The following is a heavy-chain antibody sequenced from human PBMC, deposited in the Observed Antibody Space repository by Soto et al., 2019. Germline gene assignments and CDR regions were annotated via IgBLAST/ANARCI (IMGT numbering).Heavy chain of an antibody. V-gene: IGHV3-72*01. CDR3: TIVGRLTTPYYTDY. Sequence: EVQLVESGGGLVQPEGSLRLSCVASGFTFSDHYMDWVRQAPGKGLEWVGRIRNKVMTYTTEYAASVKGRFTVSRDDSRNSLYLQMNSLNSEDSPMYYRTIVGRLTTPYYTDYWGQGTLVTVSS. J-gene: IGHJ4*02. CDR2: IRNKVMTYTT. D-gene: IGHD2-21*01. CDR1: GFTFSDHY.